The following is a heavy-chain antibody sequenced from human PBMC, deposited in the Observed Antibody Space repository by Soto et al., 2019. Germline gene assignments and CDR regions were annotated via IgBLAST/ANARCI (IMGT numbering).Heavy chain of an antibody. CDR3: AKGGAVVAAGTRVYLYNAMDV. CDR2: INPNSGDT. J-gene: IGHJ6*02. V-gene: IGHV1-2*02. D-gene: IGHD1-26*01. CDR1: GYTFTGYY. Sequence: ASVKVSCKASGYTFTGYYVHWVRQAPGQGLEWMGWINPNSGDTYLAQRFQGRVTMNRDTSIGTAYMELRGLTSDDTAEYYCAKGGAVVAAGTRVYLYNAMDVWGQGTTVTVSS.